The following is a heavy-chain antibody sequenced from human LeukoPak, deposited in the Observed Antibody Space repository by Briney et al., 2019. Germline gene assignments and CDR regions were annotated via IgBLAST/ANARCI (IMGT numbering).Heavy chain of an antibody. CDR3: ARANCAGDCYLKH. J-gene: IGHJ4*02. CDR2: ISVDNGDT. V-gene: IGHV1-18*01. Sequence: ASVKASCKTSGYTFANYAITWVRQAPGQGLEYMGWISVDNGDTNDAQMLQGRVTMTTDTSTNTAYMELRGLRSDDTAAYYCARANCAGDCYLKHWGQGTLVTVSS. D-gene: IGHD2-21*02. CDR1: GYTFANYA.